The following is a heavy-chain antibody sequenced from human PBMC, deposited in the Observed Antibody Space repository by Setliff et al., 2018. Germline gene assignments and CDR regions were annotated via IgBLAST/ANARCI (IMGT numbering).Heavy chain of an antibody. Sequence: SETLSLTCSVSGASISSGNDFWNWIRQPAGKGLEWIGNIYTNGSTYYNPSLKSRVTISVDTSKNQFSLKLSSVTAADTAVYYCARHHRGVIISWFDPWGQGTLVTVSS. J-gene: IGHJ5*02. V-gene: IGHV4-61*09. CDR2: IYTNGST. D-gene: IGHD3-10*01. CDR3: ARHHRGVIISWFDP. CDR1: GASISSGNDF.